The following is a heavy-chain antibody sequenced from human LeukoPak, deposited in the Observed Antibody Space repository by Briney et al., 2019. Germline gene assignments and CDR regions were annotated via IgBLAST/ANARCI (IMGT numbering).Heavy chain of an antibody. CDR2: MNPNSGNT. D-gene: IGHD3-22*01. CDR3: ARFCRYYYDSSGYSSDAFDI. V-gene: IGHV1-8*01. J-gene: IGHJ3*02. CDR1: GYAFTSYD. Sequence: ASVKVSCKASGYAFTSYDINWVRQATGQGLEWMGSMNPNSGNTGYAQKFQGRVTMTRNNSISTAYMELSSLRSEDTAVYYCARFCRYYYDSSGYSSDAFDIWGQGTMVTVSS.